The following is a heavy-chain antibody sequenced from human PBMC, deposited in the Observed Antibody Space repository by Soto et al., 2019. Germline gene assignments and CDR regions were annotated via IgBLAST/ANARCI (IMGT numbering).Heavy chain of an antibody. Sequence: EVQLLESGGRLVQPGGSLRLSCAASGFTFSTYAMSWVRQAPGKGLEWVASLSTSGDITYYADSVKGRFTISRDNSKHTMLLQMISLRAEDTALYYCARGDSGGSGAPASQYYSGLDVWGQGTTVTVSS. CDR3: ARGDSGGSGAPASQYYSGLDV. V-gene: IGHV3-23*01. J-gene: IGHJ6*02. CDR1: GFTFSTYA. D-gene: IGHD3-22*01. CDR2: LSTSGDIT.